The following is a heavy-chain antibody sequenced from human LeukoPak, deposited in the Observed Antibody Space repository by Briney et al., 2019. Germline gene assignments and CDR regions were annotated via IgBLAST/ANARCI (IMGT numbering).Heavy chain of an antibody. D-gene: IGHD6-6*01. CDR2: ISSNGGST. CDR1: GFTFSSYA. J-gene: IGHJ4*02. CDR3: ARGGSIAARPIDY. V-gene: IGHV3-64*01. Sequence: QPGGSLRLSCAASGFTFSSYAMHWVRQAPGKGLEYVSAISSNGGSTYYANSVKGRFTISRDNSKNTLFLQMGSLRAEDMAVYYCARGGSIAARPIDYWGQGTLVTVSS.